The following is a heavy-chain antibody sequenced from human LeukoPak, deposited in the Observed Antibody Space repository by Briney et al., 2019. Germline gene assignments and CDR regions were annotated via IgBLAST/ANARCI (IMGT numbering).Heavy chain of an antibody. V-gene: IGHV3-30*18. J-gene: IGHJ4*02. CDR2: ISYDGSNK. CDR1: GFTFSSYG. D-gene: IGHD3-22*01. Sequence: PGRSLRLSCAASGFTFSSYGMHWVXQAPGXXLEWVAVISYDGSNKYYADSVKGRFTISRDNSKNTLYLQMNSLRAEDTAVYYCAKEAYYYDSSGYYYFDYWGQGTLVTVSS. CDR3: AKEAYYYDSSGYYYFDY.